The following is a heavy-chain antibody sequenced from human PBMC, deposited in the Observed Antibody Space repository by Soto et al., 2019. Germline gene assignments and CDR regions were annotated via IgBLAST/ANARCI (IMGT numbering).Heavy chain of an antibody. CDR2: ISGSGGST. Sequence: EVQLLESGGGLVQPGGSLRLSCAASGFTFISYAMSWVRQAPGKGLEWVSAISGSGGSTYYADSVKGRFTISRDNSKNTLYLQMNSLRAEDTAVYYCAKDQPQLEVVPAAEIDYWGQGTLVTVSS. J-gene: IGHJ4*02. V-gene: IGHV3-23*01. D-gene: IGHD2-2*01. CDR1: GFTFISYA. CDR3: AKDQPQLEVVPAAEIDY.